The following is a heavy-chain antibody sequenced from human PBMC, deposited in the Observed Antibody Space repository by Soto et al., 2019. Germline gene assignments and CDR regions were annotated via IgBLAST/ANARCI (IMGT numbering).Heavy chain of an antibody. D-gene: IGHD3-3*01. J-gene: IGHJ6*02. Sequence: QVQLVKSGTEVKKPGASVKVSCKASGYTFSSYGISWVRQAPGQGLEWMGWISGYNGNTKYAQKLQGRVTMTTDTSTSTAYVELRSLRSDDTAVYYCARGSRLFGVVIFQHYDMDVWGQGTTVTVSS. CDR2: ISGYNGNT. V-gene: IGHV1-18*01. CDR1: GYTFSSYG. CDR3: ARGSRLFGVVIFQHYDMDV.